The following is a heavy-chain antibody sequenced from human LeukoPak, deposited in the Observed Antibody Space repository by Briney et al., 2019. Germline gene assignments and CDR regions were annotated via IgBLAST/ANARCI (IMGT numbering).Heavy chain of an antibody. Sequence: GRSLTLSCAAAGFTFSNYGMHSVRQAAGNGLGWVAVIWYDGSNQYYADSVKGRFSISRDNSKNTLYLQMNSLRAEDTAVYSCAREDGGMDVWGQGTTVTVSS. J-gene: IGHJ6*02. CDR3: AREDGGMDV. CDR2: IWYDGSNQ. V-gene: IGHV3-33*01. CDR1: GFTFSNYG.